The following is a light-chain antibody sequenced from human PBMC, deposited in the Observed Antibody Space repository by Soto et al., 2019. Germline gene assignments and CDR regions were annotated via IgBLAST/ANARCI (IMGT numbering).Light chain of an antibody. CDR3: CSYAGRDTWV. CDR2: EVS. V-gene: IGLV2-23*02. J-gene: IGLJ3*02. Sequence: QSALTQPASVSGSPGQSIAISCTGTSSDIGGYNFVSWYQQYPGKAPKLVISEVSKRPSGVSSHFSGSKSGNTASLTISGLQAEDEADYYCCSYAGRDTWVFGGGTKLTVL. CDR1: SSDIGGYNF.